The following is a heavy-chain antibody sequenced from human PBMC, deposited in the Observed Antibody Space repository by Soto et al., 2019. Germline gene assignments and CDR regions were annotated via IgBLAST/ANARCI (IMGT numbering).Heavy chain of an antibody. CDR3: ARELPSEYSNYYYHGMDV. D-gene: IGHD4-4*01. Sequence: PVGSLRLSCTASGIIFITFAMSCFLQSPVKVLEWVSGITGSGGSTNYADSVKGRFTISRDNSKNTLYLQMNSLRAEDTAVYYCARELPSEYSNYYYHGMDVWGQGTTVTVSS. V-gene: IGHV3-23*01. J-gene: IGHJ6*02. CDR2: ITGSGGST. CDR1: GIIFITFA.